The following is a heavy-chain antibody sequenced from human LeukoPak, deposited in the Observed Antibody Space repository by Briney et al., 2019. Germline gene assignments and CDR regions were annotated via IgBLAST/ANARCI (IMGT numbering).Heavy chain of an antibody. CDR1: GFTFSNAW. CDR3: TTQADY. V-gene: IGHV3-15*01. Sequence: GGSLRLSCAASGFTFSNAWMSWVRQAPGKGLEWVGRIKSNTDGGTADYAAPVKGRFTISRDDSKNTLCLQMNSLKTEDTAVYYCTTQADYWGQGTLVTVSS. J-gene: IGHJ4*02. CDR2: IKSNTDGGTA.